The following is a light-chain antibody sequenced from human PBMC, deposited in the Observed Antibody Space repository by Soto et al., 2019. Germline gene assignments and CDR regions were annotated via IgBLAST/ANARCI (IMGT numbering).Light chain of an antibody. J-gene: IGKJ1*01. CDR3: QQYNNWLWT. CDR1: QSVSSN. Sequence: EIVMTQSPATLSVSPGERATLSCRASQSVSSNLAWYQQKPGQAPRLLIYGASTRATGIPARFSGSGSGTEFTLTISSLQSEDFAAYYCQQYNNWLWTFGQGTKV. V-gene: IGKV3-15*01. CDR2: GAS.